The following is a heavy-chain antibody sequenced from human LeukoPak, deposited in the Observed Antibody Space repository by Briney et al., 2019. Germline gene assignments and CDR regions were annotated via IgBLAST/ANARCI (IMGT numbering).Heavy chain of an antibody. D-gene: IGHD2-15*01. Sequence: PGGSLRLSCAASGFTFSSYGMHWVRQAPGKGLEWVAVIWYDGSNKYYADSMKGRFTISRDNSKNTLYLQMNSLRAEDTAVYYCARDVYCSGGSCYPQILDYWGQGTLVTVSS. J-gene: IGHJ4*02. CDR2: IWYDGSNK. CDR1: GFTFSSYG. CDR3: ARDVYCSGGSCYPQILDY. V-gene: IGHV3-33*01.